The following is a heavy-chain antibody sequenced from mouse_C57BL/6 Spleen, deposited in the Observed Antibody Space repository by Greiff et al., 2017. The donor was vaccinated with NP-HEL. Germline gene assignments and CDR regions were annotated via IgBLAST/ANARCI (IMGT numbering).Heavy chain of an antibody. D-gene: IGHD2-4*01. CDR2: IYPGDGDT. CDR1: GYAFSSSW. Sequence: VQLKESGPELVKPGASVKISCKASGYAFSSSWMNWVKQRPGKGLEWIGRIYPGDGDTNYNGKFKGKATLTADKSSSTAYMQLSSLTSEDSAVYFCARLYDYYWYFDVWGTGTTVTVSS. CDR3: ARLYDYYWYFDV. J-gene: IGHJ1*03. V-gene: IGHV1-82*01.